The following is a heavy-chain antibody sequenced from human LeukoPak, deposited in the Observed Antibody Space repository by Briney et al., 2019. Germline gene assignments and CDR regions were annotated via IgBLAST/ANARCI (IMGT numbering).Heavy chain of an antibody. V-gene: IGHV1-69*13. CDR3: ARETSNTIFGVAPGDYYMDV. J-gene: IGHJ6*03. D-gene: IGHD3-3*01. Sequence: SVKVSCKASGGTFSSYAISWVRQAPGQGLEWMGGIIPIFGTANYAQKFQGRVTITADESTSTAYMELSSLRSEDTAVYYCARETSNTIFGVAPGDYYMDVWGKGTTVTVSS. CDR2: IIPIFGTA. CDR1: GGTFSSYA.